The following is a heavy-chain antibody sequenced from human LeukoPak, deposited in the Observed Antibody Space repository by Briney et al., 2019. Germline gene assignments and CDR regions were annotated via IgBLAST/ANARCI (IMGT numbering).Heavy chain of an antibody. D-gene: IGHD3-10*01. CDR1: GDSISSKSAG. CDR2: TYYTYTSTWSN. Sequence: SQTLSLTCVISGDSISSKSAGWNWIRQSPARGLEWLGRTYYTYTSTWSNDYAGSVRSRLVIIADTSKNQFSLQLKSVTPDDTAIYYCASAYNSGSYFENWGQGTPVTVSS. CDR3: ASAYNSGSYFEN. J-gene: IGHJ4*02. V-gene: IGHV6-1*01.